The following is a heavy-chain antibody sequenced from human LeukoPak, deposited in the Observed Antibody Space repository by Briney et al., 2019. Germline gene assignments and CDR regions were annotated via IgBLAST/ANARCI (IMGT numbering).Heavy chain of an antibody. CDR2: IYYSGST. J-gene: IGHJ4*02. V-gene: IGHV4-39*01. CDR3: ARWPQSDFDY. CDR1: GGSISSSSHY. D-gene: IGHD3-3*01. Sequence: PSETLSLTCTVSGGSISSSSHYWCWIRQPPGKGLEWIGSIYYSGSTYYNPSLKSRVTISVDTSKNQFSLKLSSVTAADTAVYYCARWPQSDFDYWGQGTLVTVSS.